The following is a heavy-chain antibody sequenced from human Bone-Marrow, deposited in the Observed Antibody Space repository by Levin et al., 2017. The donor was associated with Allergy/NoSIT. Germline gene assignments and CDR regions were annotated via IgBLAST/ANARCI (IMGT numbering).Heavy chain of an antibody. CDR3: TTAIRGSSISY. V-gene: IGHV3-74*01. CDR2: INSDGSIS. Sequence: GGSLRLSCEVSGFTFSNYWMHWVRQAPGKGLVWVSRINSDGSISTYVDSVKGRFTISRDNGKNSLFLEMNNLRAEDTAVYYCTTAIRGSSISYWGQGTLVTVSS. D-gene: IGHD2/OR15-2a*01. J-gene: IGHJ4*02. CDR1: GFTFSNYW.